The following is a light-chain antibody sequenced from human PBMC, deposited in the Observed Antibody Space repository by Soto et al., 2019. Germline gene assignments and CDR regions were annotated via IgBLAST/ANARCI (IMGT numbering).Light chain of an antibody. CDR2: DVN. CDR3: SSYTLLNTYV. CDR1: SSDVGAYNH. J-gene: IGLJ1*01. Sequence: QSALTQPASVSGSPGRSITFSCTGTSSDVGAYNHVSWYQQHPGKAPKLVIFDVNSRPSGVSDRFSGSKSGNTASLTISGLQAEDEADYYCSSYTLLNTYVFGTGTKLTVL. V-gene: IGLV2-14*03.